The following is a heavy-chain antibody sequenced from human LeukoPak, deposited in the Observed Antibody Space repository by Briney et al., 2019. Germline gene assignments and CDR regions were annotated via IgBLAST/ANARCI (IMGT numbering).Heavy chain of an antibody. D-gene: IGHD3-16*02. V-gene: IGHV4-39*07. CDR2: IYYSGST. CDR3: ARGPHDYVWGSYRYYYYMDV. Sequence: SETLSLTCTVSGGSISSSSYYWGWIRQPPGKGLEWIGSIYYSGSTYYNPSLKSRVTMSVDTSKNQFSLKLSSVTAADTAVYYCARGPHDYVWGSYRYYYYMDVWGKGTTVTISS. J-gene: IGHJ6*03. CDR1: GGSISSSSYY.